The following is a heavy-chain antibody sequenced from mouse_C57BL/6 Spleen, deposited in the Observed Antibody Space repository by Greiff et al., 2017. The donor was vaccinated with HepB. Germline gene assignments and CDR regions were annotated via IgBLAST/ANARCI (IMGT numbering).Heavy chain of an antibody. D-gene: IGHD1-1*01. CDR1: GFTFSSYA. V-gene: IGHV5-4*03. CDR3: ARAYYYGKGLDY. CDR2: ISDGGSYT. J-gene: IGHJ2*01. Sequence: DVKLVESGGGLVKPGGSLKLSCAASGFTFSSYAMSWVRQTPEKRLEWVATISDGGSYTYYPDNVKGRFTISRDNAKNNLYLQMSHLKSEDTAMYYCARAYYYGKGLDYWGQGTTLTVSS.